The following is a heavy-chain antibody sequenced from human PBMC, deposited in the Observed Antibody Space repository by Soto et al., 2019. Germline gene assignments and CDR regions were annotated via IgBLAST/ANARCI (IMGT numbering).Heavy chain of an antibody. V-gene: IGHV5-51*01. CDR2: IYPGDSDT. Sequence: PGESLKISCKGSGYNFTSYWIGCVRQMPGKGLEWMGIIYPGDSDTRYSPSFQGQVTISAEKSISTAYLQWSSLKASETAMYYCARHPSMIKTWSDYWGQGTVVTVSS. J-gene: IGHJ4*02. CDR1: GYNFTSYW. CDR3: ARHPSMIKTWSDY. D-gene: IGHD3-16*01.